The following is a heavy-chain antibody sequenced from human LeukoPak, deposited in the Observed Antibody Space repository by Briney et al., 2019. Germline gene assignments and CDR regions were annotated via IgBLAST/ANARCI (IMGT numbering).Heavy chain of an antibody. D-gene: IGHD3-10*01. CDR3: ATLRYYYGSGSSYYYYYMDV. V-gene: IGHV4-38-2*02. CDR2: IYYSGST. J-gene: IGHJ6*03. CDR1: GYSISSGYY. Sequence: SETLSLTCTVSGYSISSGYYWGWIRQPPGKGLEWIGSIYYSGSTCYNPSLKSRVTISVDTSKNQFSLKLSSVTAADTAVYYCATLRYYYGSGSSYYYYYMDVWGKGTTVTVSS.